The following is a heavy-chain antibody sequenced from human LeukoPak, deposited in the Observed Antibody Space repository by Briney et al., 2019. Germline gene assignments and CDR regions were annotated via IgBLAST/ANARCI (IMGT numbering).Heavy chain of an antibody. CDR2: ISWNSGSI. Sequence: GGSLRLSCAASGFTFYDYAMHWVRQAPGKGLEWVSGISWNSGSIVYADSVKGRFTISRDNAKNSLYLQMNSLRAEDTAVYYCAKDLYYYGSGSYRDRFDPWGQGTLVTVSS. CDR1: GFTFYDYA. D-gene: IGHD3-10*01. CDR3: AKDLYYYGSGSYRDRFDP. J-gene: IGHJ5*02. V-gene: IGHV3-9*01.